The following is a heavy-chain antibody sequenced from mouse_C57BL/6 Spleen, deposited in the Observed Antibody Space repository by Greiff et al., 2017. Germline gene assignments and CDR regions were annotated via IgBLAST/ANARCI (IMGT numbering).Heavy chain of an antibody. CDR1: GYAFSSSW. Sequence: VQLQQSGPELVKPGASVKISCKASGYAFSSSWLNWVKQRPGKGLEWIGRIYPGDGDTNYNGKFKGKATLTADKSSSKAYMQLSSLTSEDSAVYFCARHDYDGDYWGQGTTLTVSS. V-gene: IGHV1-82*01. D-gene: IGHD2-4*01. J-gene: IGHJ2*01. CDR3: ARHDYDGDY. CDR2: IYPGDGDT.